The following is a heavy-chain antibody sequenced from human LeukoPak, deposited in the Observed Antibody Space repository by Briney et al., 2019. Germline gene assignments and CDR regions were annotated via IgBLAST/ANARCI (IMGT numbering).Heavy chain of an antibody. D-gene: IGHD5-12*01. CDR3: AKDMGGIVATPMVDY. CDR1: GFTFSSHW. Sequence: GGSLRLSCAASGFTFSSHWMHWVRQAPGKGLVCVSRIKSDGTYSDYGDSVRGRFTISRDNAKNSLYLQMNSLRAEDTALYYCAKDMGGIVATPMVDYWGQGTLVTVSS. CDR2: IKSDGTYS. V-gene: IGHV3-74*01. J-gene: IGHJ4*02.